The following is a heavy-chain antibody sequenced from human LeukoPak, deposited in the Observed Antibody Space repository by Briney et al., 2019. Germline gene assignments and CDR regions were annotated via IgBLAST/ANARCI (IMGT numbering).Heavy chain of an antibody. CDR2: IYSGGST. J-gene: IGHJ4*02. D-gene: IGHD3-10*01. CDR3: AREGINYYGSGSYVNY. V-gene: IGHV3-66*01. CDR1: GFTVSSNY. Sequence: PGGSLRLSCAASGFTVSSNYMSWVRQAPGKGLEWVSVIYSGGSTYYADSVKGRFTISRDNSKNTLYLQMNSLRAEDTAVYYCAREGINYYGSGSYVNYWGQGTLVTVSS.